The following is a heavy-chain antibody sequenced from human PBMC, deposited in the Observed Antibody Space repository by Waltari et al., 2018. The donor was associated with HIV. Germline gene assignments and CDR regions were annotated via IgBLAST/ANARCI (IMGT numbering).Heavy chain of an antibody. CDR2: IYYSGTT. CDR3: ARGERSPPRYGMDV. D-gene: IGHD1-1*01. J-gene: IGHJ6*02. CDR1: GGPISRYY. Sequence: QVQLQESGPGLVKPSETLSLTCIVSGGPISRYYWSWIRQPPGKGLECIGYIYYSGTTNYNPSLKSRITISVDMSKNQFSLELSSVTAADTAVYYCARGERSPPRYGMDVWGQGTTVTVSS. V-gene: IGHV4-59*01.